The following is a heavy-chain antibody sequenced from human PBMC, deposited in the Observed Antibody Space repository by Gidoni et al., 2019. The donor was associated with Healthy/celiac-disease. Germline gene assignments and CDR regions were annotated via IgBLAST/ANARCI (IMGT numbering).Heavy chain of an antibody. V-gene: IGHV2-5*02. CDR2: IYWDDDK. CDR3: AHTHYYGDYSFLSEGTNDLDYYYGMDV. Sequence: PLEEACPSLVKPPPAPPPACPLPWFPTRTSWLGCGLLPPPPGKALEWLALIYWDDDKRYSPSLKSRLTITKDTSKNQVVLTMTNMDPVDTATYYCAHTHYYGDYSFLSEGTNDLDYYYGMDVWGQGTTVTVSS. CDR1: WFPTRTSWLG. D-gene: IGHD4-17*01. J-gene: IGHJ6*02.